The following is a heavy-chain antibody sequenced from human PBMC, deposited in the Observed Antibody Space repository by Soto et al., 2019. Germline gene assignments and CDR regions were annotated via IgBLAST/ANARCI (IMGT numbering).Heavy chain of an antibody. CDR3: AREWVGAARAYYYGMDV. J-gene: IGHJ6*02. V-gene: IGHV1-69*01. Sequence: QVQLVQSGAEVKKPGSSVTVSCKASGGTFSSYAISWVRQAPGPPLEWMGGIIPIFGTANYEQKFQGRVTISADESTSTADMELSSLRSEDTAVYYCAREWVGAARAYYYGMDVWGQGTTVTVSS. D-gene: IGHD6-6*01. CDR1: GGTFSSYA. CDR2: IIPIFGTA.